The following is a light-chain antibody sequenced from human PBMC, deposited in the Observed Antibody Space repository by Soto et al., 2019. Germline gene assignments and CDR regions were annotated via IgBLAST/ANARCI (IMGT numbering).Light chain of an antibody. V-gene: IGLV2-11*01. Sequence: QSALTQPRSVSGSPGQSVTVSCTGTSSDVGGYNYVSWYRQYPGEAPKLLIYDVTERLSGVPDRFSGSKSGNTASLTISGLQVEDEADYYCCSYAGGPIHYIVGTGTKVTVL. CDR2: DVT. J-gene: IGLJ1*01. CDR3: CSYAGGPIHYI. CDR1: SSDVGGYNY.